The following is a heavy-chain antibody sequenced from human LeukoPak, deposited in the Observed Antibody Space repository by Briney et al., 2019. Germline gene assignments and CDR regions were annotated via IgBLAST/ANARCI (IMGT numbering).Heavy chain of an antibody. CDR2: ISGSGGST. D-gene: IGHD2-2*01. V-gene: IGHV3-23*01. CDR3: AKDRTVVVPAARGDYFDY. Sequence: GGSLRLSCEASGFTFSSYAMSWVRQAPGKGLEWVSAISGSGGSTYYADSVKGRFTISRDNSKNTLYLQMNSLRAEDTAVYYCAKDRTVVVPAARGDYFDYWGQGTLVTVSS. J-gene: IGHJ4*02. CDR1: GFTFSSYA.